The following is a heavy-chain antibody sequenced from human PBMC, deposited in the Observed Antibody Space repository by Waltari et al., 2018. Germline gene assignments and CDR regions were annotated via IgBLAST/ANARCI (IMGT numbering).Heavy chain of an antibody. V-gene: IGHV4-34*01. D-gene: IGHD2-2*02. J-gene: IGHJ6*02. CDR2: INHSGST. Sequence: QVQLQQWGAGLLKPSETLSLTCAVYGGSFSGYYWSWIRQPPGKGLEWIGEINHSGSTHYNPSLKSRVTISVDTSKNQFSLKLSSVTAADTAVYYCARGRSGYCSSTSCHRGWGYYYYGMDVWGQGTTVTVSS. CDR1: GGSFSGYY. CDR3: ARGRSGYCSSTSCHRGWGYYYYGMDV.